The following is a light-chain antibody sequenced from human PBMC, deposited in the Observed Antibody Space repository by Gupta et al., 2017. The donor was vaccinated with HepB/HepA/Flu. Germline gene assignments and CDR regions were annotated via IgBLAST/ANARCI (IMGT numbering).Light chain of an antibody. CDR2: RNN. Sequence: QAGLTQPPSVSTDLRQTATLTCTGNNNNVGDQGAAWLQQHQGHPPKLLSYRNNNRPSGISERFSASRSGKTASLTITGLQPEDETDYYCSAWDSSLSAWVFGGGTKLTVL. CDR3: SAWDSSLSAWV. J-gene: IGLJ3*02. CDR1: NNNVGDQG. V-gene: IGLV10-54*04.